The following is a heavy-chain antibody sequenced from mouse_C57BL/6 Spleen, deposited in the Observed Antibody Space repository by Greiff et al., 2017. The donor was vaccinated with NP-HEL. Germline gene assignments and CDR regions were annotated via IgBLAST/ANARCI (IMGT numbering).Heavy chain of an antibody. D-gene: IGHD1-1*01. Sequence: EVMLVESGGGLVKPGGSLKLSCAASGFTFSSYAMSWVRQTPEKRLEWVATISDGGSYTYYPDNVKGRFTISRDNAKNNLYLQMSHLKSEDTAMYYCARDTELDYWGQGTTLTVSS. V-gene: IGHV5-4*01. CDR2: ISDGGSYT. CDR1: GFTFSSYA. J-gene: IGHJ2*01. CDR3: ARDTELDY.